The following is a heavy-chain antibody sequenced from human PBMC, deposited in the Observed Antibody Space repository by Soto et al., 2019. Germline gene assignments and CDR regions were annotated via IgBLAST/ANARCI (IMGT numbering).Heavy chain of an antibody. CDR2: INPNSGAT. J-gene: IGHJ6*03. CDR1: GDTFSDYY. V-gene: IGHV1-2*04. CDR3: ARESGGATAALDYYDFYVAV. D-gene: IGHD5-12*01. Sequence: QVQLVQSGAEVRKPGASVTVSCRTSGDTFSDYYIHGVRQAPGQGREWMGWINPNSGATNYAQTFRGWVTMTRDTSIRTVYMQLSRLRSDDTAVYYCARESGGATAALDYYDFYVAVWGTGTTVTVSS.